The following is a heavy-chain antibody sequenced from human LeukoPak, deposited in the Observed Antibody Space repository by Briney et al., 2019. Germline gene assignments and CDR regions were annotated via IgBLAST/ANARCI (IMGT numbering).Heavy chain of an antibody. CDR2: IYWDDDK. CDR1: GFSLSTSGVG. J-gene: IGHJ4*02. Sequence: KESGPTLVKPTQTLTLTCTFSGFSLSTSGVGVGWIRQPPGKALEWLALIYWDDDKRYSPSLKSRLTITKDTSKNQVVLTMTNMDPVDTATYYCAHQTRTYSSSSSSFDYWGQGTLVTVSS. V-gene: IGHV2-5*02. CDR3: AHQTRTYSSSSSSFDY. D-gene: IGHD6-6*01.